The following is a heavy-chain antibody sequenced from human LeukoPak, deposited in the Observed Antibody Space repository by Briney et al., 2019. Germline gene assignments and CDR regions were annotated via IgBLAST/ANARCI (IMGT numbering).Heavy chain of an antibody. J-gene: IGHJ4*02. Sequence: GASVEVSCKASGYTFTSYDINWVRQATGQGLEWMGWMNPNSGNTGYAQKFQGRVTMTRNASISTAYMELSSLRSEDTAVYYCARGKGASIFGVVIPYYFDYWGQGTLVTVSS. CDR2: MNPNSGNT. D-gene: IGHD3-3*01. CDR1: GYTFTSYD. CDR3: ARGKGASIFGVVIPYYFDY. V-gene: IGHV1-8*01.